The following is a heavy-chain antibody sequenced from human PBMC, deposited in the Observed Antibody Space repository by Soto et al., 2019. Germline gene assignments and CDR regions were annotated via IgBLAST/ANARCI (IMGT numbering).Heavy chain of an antibody. CDR3: GSSGGEEDY. CDR1: GGSIISSHW. J-gene: IGHJ4*02. D-gene: IGHD3-16*01. CDR2: IYHSGST. Sequence: PSETLSLTCAVSGGSIISSHWWSWVRQPPGKGLEWIGEIYHSGSTNYNPSLKSRVTISVDKSKNQFSLKMSSGTAADTAVYYWGSSGGEEDYWAQGTLVTVSS. V-gene: IGHV4-4*02.